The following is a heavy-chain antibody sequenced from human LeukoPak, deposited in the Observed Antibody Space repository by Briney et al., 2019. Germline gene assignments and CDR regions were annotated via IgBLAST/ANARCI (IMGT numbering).Heavy chain of an antibody. CDR3: ARDEGIAVAGTWDY. Sequence: GRSPRLSCAASGFTFSSYAMHWVRQAPGKGLEWVAVISYDGSNKYYADSVKGRFTISRDNSKNTLYLQMNSLRAEDTAVYYCARDEGIAVAGTWDYWGQGTLVTVSS. CDR2: ISYDGSNK. D-gene: IGHD6-19*01. V-gene: IGHV3-30*04. CDR1: GFTFSSYA. J-gene: IGHJ4*02.